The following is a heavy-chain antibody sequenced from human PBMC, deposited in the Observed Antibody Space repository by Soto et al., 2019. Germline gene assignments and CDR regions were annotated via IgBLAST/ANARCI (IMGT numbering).Heavy chain of an antibody. Sequence: ASVKVSCKASGYTFTSYYKHWVLQAPGQGLEWMGIINPSGGSTLYAQKFQGRVTMTRDTSTTTVDMELSSLRSEDTAVYYCARERWQPQRTYFFDYWGQGTLVTVSS. V-gene: IGHV1-46*01. CDR3: ARERWQPQRTYFFDY. J-gene: IGHJ4*02. CDR2: INPSGGST. CDR1: GYTFTSYY.